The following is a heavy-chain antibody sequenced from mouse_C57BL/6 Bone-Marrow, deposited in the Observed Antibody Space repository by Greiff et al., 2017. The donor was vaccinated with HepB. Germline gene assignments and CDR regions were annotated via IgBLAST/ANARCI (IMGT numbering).Heavy chain of an antibody. Sequence: EVQLVESGGGLVQPGGSLKLSCAASGFTFSDYGMAWVRQAPRKGPEWVAFISNLAYSIYYADTVTGRFTISRENAKNTLYLEMSSLRSEDTAMYYCARAYYYGSSYDWYFDVWGTGTTVTVSS. V-gene: IGHV5-15*01. CDR1: GFTFSDYG. J-gene: IGHJ1*03. CDR2: ISNLAYSI. CDR3: ARAYYYGSSYDWYFDV. D-gene: IGHD1-1*01.